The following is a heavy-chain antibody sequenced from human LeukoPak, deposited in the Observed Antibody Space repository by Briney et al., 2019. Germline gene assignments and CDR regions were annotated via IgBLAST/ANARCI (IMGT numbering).Heavy chain of an antibody. Sequence: NTSDTLSLTCSVSGDSISRSTYYWGWIRQPPGKGLEWIGSIYYNGVTFYNPSLKSPVTVSVDTSKNDFSLKLSSVTAADTAVYYCATSLEPDAFDIWGQGTMVTVSS. CDR2: IYYNGVT. CDR1: GDSISRSTYY. V-gene: IGHV4-39*02. J-gene: IGHJ3*02. CDR3: ATSLEPDAFDI. D-gene: IGHD1-1*01.